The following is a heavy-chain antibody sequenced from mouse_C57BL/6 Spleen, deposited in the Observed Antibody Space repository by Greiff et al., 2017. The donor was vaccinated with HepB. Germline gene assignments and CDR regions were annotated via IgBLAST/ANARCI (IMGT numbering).Heavy chain of an antibody. V-gene: IGHV1-20*01. D-gene: IGHD2-4*01. J-gene: IGHJ2*01. Sequence: VQLKQSGPELVKPGDSVKISCKASGYSFTGYFMNWVMQSHGKSLEWIGRINPYNGDTFYNQKFKGKATLTVDKSSSTAHMELRSLTSEDSAVYYGARSGTYDYDFDYWGQGTTLTVSS. CDR3: ARSGTYDYDFDY. CDR2: INPYNGDT. CDR1: GYSFTGYF.